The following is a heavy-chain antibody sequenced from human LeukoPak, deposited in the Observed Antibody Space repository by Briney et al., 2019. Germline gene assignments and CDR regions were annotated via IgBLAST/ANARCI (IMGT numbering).Heavy chain of an antibody. CDR3: ARAYSSSPFDY. V-gene: IGHV1-46*01. CDR2: INPSGGST. Sequence: GASVKVSCKASGYTFTSYYMHWVRQAPGQGLEWMGMINPSGGSTSYAQKFQGRVTMTRDMSTSTVYMELSSLRSEDTAVYYCARAYSSSPFDYWGQGTLVTVSS. D-gene: IGHD6-6*01. CDR1: GYTFTSYY. J-gene: IGHJ4*02.